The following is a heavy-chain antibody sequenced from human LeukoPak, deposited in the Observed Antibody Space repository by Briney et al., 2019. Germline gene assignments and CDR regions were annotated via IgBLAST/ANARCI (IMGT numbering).Heavy chain of an antibody. CDR2: IYYSGST. D-gene: IGHD2-2*01. V-gene: IGHV4-31*03. CDR3: ASAVVPAAPRFDY. Sequence: KSSETLSLTCTVSGGSISSGGYYWSWIRQHPGKGLEWIGYIYYSGSTYYNPSLKSRVTISVDTSKNQFSLKLSSVTAADTAVYYCASAVVPAAPRFDYWGQGTLVTVSS. J-gene: IGHJ4*02. CDR1: GGSISSGGYY.